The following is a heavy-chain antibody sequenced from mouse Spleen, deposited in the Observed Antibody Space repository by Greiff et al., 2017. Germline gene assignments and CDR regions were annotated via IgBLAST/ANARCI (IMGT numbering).Heavy chain of an antibody. CDR2: IWSGGST. V-gene: IGHV2-2*01. Sequence: VHLVESGPGLVQPSQSLSITCTVSGFSLTSYGVHWVRQSPGKGLEWLGVIWSGGSTDYNAAFISRLSISKDNSKSQVFFKMNSLQADDTAIYYCARCPTMVTLRAMDYWGQGTSVTVSS. D-gene: IGHD2-10*01. CDR3: ARCPTMVTLRAMDY. CDR1: GFSLTSYG. J-gene: IGHJ4*01.